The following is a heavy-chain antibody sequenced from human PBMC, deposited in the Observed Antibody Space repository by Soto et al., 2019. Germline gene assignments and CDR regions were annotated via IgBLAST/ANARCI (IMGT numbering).Heavy chain of an antibody. CDR1: GFTFYTYW. Sequence: EVQVVESGGGLVQPGGSLRLSCAASGFTFYTYWMNWVRQAPGKGLEWVANIKQDGSEKYYVDSVKGRFTISRDNAKNSLSLQMNRRGAEDTAVYYCARGGGDGYFSVWGQGTLVTVSS. CDR3: ARGGGDGYFSV. CDR2: IKQDGSEK. J-gene: IGHJ4*02. V-gene: IGHV3-7*04. D-gene: IGHD2-21*01.